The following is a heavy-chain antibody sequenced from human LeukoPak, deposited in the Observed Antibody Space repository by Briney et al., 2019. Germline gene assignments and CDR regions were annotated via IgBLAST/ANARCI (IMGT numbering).Heavy chain of an antibody. CDR1: GFTFSSYA. Sequence: GGSLRLSCAASGFTFSSYAMSWVRQAPGKGLEWVSAISGSGGSTYYADSVKGRFTISRDNSKNTLYLQMNSLRGEDTAVYYCAMSGFGRQGSFDYWGQGTLVTVSS. J-gene: IGHJ4*02. CDR3: AMSGFGRQGSFDY. D-gene: IGHD5-12*01. CDR2: ISGSGGST. V-gene: IGHV3-23*01.